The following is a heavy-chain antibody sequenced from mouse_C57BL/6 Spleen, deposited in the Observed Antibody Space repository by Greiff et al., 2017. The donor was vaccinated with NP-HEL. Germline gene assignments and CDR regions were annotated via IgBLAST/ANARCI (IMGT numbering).Heavy chain of an antibody. J-gene: IGHJ1*03. CDR3: AKAGTGYFDV. D-gene: IGHD4-1*01. Sequence: EVQVVESGEGLVKPGGSLKLSCAASGFTFSDYGMHWVRQAPEKGLEWVAYISSGSSTIYYADTVKGRFTISRDNAKNTLFLQMTSLRSEDTAMYYCAKAGTGYFDVWGTGTTVTVSS. V-gene: IGHV5-17*01. CDR2: ISSGSSTI. CDR1: GFTFSDYG.